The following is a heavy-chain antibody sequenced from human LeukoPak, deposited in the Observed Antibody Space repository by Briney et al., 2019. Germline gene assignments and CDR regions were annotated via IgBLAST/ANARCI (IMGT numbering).Heavy chain of an antibody. V-gene: IGHV4-34*01. J-gene: IGHJ4*02. CDR3: AGDSTENGDLDFLDS. CDR2: INHSGST. D-gene: IGHD4-17*01. CDR1: GGSFSGYY. Sequence: SETLSLTCAAYGGSFSGYYWSWIRQPPGKGLEWIGEINHSGSTNYNPSLKSRVTISVDTSKNQFSLKLSSVTAADTAVYYCAGDSTENGDLDFLDSWGQGTLVTVSS.